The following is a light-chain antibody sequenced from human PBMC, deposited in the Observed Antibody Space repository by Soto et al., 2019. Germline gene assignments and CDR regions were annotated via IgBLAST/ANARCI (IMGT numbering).Light chain of an antibody. V-gene: IGKV3-20*01. CDR1: QSVSSSY. J-gene: IGKJ1*01. CDR3: QQCGSSPPT. CDR2: GAS. Sequence: EMVLTQSPGTLSLSPGERTTLSCRASQSVSSSYLVWYQQKPGQAHRLLMYGASSRSPGIPDRFRGLGSGTEFTLTISGLEPEDFAVYYCQQCGSSPPTFGQGTTVEVK.